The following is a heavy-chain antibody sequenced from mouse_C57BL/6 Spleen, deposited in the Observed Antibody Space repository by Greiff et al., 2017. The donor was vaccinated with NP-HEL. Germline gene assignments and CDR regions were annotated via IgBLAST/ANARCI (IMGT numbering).Heavy chain of an antibody. CDR3: ARYYGRGYFDV. CDR2: ISYDGSN. J-gene: IGHJ1*03. V-gene: IGHV3-6*01. CDR1: GYSITSGYY. Sequence: EVQLQQSGPGLVKPSQSLSLTCSVTGYSITSGYYWNWIRQFPGNKLEWMGYISYDGSNNYNPSLKNRISITRDTSKNQFFLKLNSVTTEDTATYYCARYYGRGYFDVWGTGTTVTVSS. D-gene: IGHD1-1*01.